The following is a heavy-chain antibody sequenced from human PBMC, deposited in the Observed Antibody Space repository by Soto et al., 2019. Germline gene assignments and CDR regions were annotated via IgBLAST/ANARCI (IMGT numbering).Heavy chain of an antibody. CDR1: GSTFSSYD. J-gene: IGHJ3*02. V-gene: IGHV3-30-3*01. CDR3: VRGPSHGAFDI. CDR2: ITPDGNRA. Sequence: QVKLVESGGDVVQPGRSLRLSCAASGSTFSSYDIHWVRQAPGKGLEWVAHITPDGNRAYYADSVKGRFTVSRDNARNTVYLQVKSLRPEHTAVYHCVRGPSHGAFDIWGQGTLVTVSS.